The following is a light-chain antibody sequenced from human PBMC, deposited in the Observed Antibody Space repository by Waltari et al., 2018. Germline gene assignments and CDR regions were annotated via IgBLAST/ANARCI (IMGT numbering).Light chain of an antibody. V-gene: IGLV4-69*01. CDR1: SGHSSYA. Sequence: QPVLTQSPSASASLGASVKLTCTLSSGHSSYAIAWHQQQPETGPRYLMKLNSDGSHSKGDGISDRFAGSSSGAERYLTISSLQSEDEADYYCQTWGTGMGVFGGGTKLTVL. CDR2: LNSDGSH. J-gene: IGLJ3*02. CDR3: QTWGTGMGV.